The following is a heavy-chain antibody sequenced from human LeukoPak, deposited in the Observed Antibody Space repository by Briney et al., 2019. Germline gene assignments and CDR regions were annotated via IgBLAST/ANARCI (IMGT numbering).Heavy chain of an antibody. Sequence: GGSLRLSCAASGFTVNSNYMTWVRQAPGKGLEWVSIVYSADSMFYADSVKGRFTISRDKSKNTLYLQMNSLRAEDTAMYYCARDRGGGYHAGIFYWGQGTLVTVSS. J-gene: IGHJ4*02. D-gene: IGHD5-12*01. V-gene: IGHV3-66*01. CDR1: GFTVNSNY. CDR2: VYSADSM. CDR3: ARDRGGGYHAGIFY.